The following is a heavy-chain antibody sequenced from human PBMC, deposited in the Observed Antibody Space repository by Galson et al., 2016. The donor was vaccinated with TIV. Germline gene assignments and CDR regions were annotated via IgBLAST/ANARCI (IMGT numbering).Heavy chain of an antibody. CDR3: ARDRVGDATYYYYYGMDV. V-gene: IGHV3-66*02. J-gene: IGHJ6*02. Sequence: SLRLSCAASGLSVSINYMTWVRQAPGKGLEWVSLISDGGNTYYPDSVKGRFTISRDNSKNTLYLQMNSLGGEDTAVYDCARDRVGDATYYYYYGMDVWGQGTAVTVSS. CDR1: GLSVSINY. CDR2: ISDGGNT. D-gene: IGHD2-21*01.